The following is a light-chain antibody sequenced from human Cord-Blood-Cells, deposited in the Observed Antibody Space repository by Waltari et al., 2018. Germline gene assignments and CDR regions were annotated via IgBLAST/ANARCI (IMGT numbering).Light chain of an antibody. J-gene: IGKJ1*01. CDR1: QSVSSSY. CDR3: QQYGSSPT. Sequence: EIVLTQSPATLSLSPVERATLSCGASQSVSSSYLAWYQQKPGLAPRLLIYDASSRATGIPDRFSGSGSGTDFTLTISRLEPEDFAVYYCQQYGSSPTFGQGTKVEIK. CDR2: DAS. V-gene: IGKV3D-20*01.